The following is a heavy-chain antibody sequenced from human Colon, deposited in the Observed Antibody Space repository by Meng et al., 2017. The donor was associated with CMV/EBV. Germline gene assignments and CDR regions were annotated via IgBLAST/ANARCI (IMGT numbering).Heavy chain of an antibody. V-gene: IGHV1-2*02. CDR3: ARDLVNCSSTSCFTYGMDV. CDR2: INPNSGGT. D-gene: IGHD2-2*01. J-gene: IGHJ6*02. CDR1: GYTFTGYY. Sequence: ASVKVSCKASGYTFTGYYMHWVRQAPGQGLEWMGWINPNSGGTNCAQKFQGRVTMTRDTSISTAYMELSRLRSDDTAVYYCARDLVNCSSTSCFTYGMDVWGQGTTVTV.